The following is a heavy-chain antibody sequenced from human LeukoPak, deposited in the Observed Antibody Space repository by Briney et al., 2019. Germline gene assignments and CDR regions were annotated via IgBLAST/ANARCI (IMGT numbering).Heavy chain of an antibody. D-gene: IGHD3-22*01. CDR3: AREGSYYYDSIDNWFDP. V-gene: IGHV3-74*01. CDR2: INSDGSST. J-gene: IGHJ5*02. Sequence: GGSLSLFCAPSGFTFSSYWMHWVRQATGKGLVWVSRINSDGSSTSYADSVKGRFTISRDNAKNAMYLQMISLRAEDTAVHDCAREGSYYYDSIDNWFDPWGHGTLVTVSS. CDR1: GFTFSSYW.